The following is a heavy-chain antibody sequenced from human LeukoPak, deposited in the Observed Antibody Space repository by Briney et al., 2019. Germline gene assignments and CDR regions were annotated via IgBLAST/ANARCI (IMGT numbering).Heavy chain of an antibody. D-gene: IGHD3-10*01. CDR2: IRDGGDVI. CDR1: GFTFSGYT. CDR3: ARDLFRRFFDN. V-gene: IGHV3-48*02. J-gene: IGHJ4*02. Sequence: GGSLRLSCAASGFTFSGYTMHWVRQAPGKGPEWVSHIRDGGDVIYYADSVKGRFTVSRDNAKNSLYLQMNSLRDEDTAAYYCARDLFRRFFDNLGQGTLVTVSS.